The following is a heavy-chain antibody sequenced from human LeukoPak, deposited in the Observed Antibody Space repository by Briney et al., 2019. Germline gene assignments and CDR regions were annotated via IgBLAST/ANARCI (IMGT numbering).Heavy chain of an antibody. V-gene: IGHV4-30-4*08. Sequence: SQTLSLTWTLSGGSISSGDYYWSWIRHPPGKGLEWIGYIYYSGSTYYNPSLKSHVTISVDTSKNQFSLKLSSVTAADTAVYYCASQTPYTVTTSPFDYWGQGTLVTVS. CDR1: GGSISSGDYY. CDR3: ASQTPYTVTTSPFDY. CDR2: IYYSGST. D-gene: IGHD4-17*01. J-gene: IGHJ4*02.